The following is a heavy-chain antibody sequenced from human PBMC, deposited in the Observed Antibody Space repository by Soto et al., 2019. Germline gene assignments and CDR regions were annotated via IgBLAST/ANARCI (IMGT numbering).Heavy chain of an antibody. CDR3: ARDLVFYGDYVFNNWFDP. V-gene: IGHV3-33*01. D-gene: IGHD4-17*01. CDR1: GFTFSSYG. J-gene: IGHJ5*02. CDR2: IWYDGSNK. Sequence: GGSLRLSCAASGFTFSSYGMHWVRQAPGKGLEWVAVIWYDGSNKYYADSVKGRFTISRDNSKNTLYLQMISLRAEDTAVYYCARDLVFYGDYVFNNWFDPWGQGTLVTVSS.